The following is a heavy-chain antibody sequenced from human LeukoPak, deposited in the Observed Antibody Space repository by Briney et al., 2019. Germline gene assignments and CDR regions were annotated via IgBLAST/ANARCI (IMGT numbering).Heavy chain of an antibody. D-gene: IGHD2-15*01. V-gene: IGHV3-7*01. J-gene: IGHJ5*02. CDR3: ARVSCGGGSCYHSRGWFDA. Sequence: PGGSLRLSCAASGFSFITYCMSWVRQAPGKGLEWVANIKQDGSEKYYVDSVKGRFTISRDNARNSLFLQMNSLRAEDTAVYYCARVSCGGGSCYHSRGWFDAWGQGTLVTVSS. CDR2: IKQDGSEK. CDR1: GFSFITYC.